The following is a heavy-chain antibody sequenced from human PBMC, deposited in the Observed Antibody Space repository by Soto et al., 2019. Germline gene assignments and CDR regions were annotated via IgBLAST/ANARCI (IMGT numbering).Heavy chain of an antibody. CDR3: ARGRGSGWYRYYYYYYGMDV. D-gene: IGHD6-19*01. CDR2: INHSGST. V-gene: IGHV4-34*01. CDR1: GGSFSGYY. J-gene: IGHJ6*02. Sequence: SEPLSLTCAVYGGSFSGYYWSWIRQPPGKGLEWIGEINHSGSTNYNPSLKSRVTISVDTSKNQFSLKLSSVTAADTAVYYCARGRGSGWYRYYYYYYGMDVWGQGTTVTVSS.